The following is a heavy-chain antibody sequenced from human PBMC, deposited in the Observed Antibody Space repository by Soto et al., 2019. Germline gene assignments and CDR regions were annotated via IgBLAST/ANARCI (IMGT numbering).Heavy chain of an antibody. CDR1: GFSLRDHA. CDR2: ISGSEDRT. V-gene: IGHV3-23*01. J-gene: IGHJ4*02. CDR3: GRSYTGG. Sequence: LQSGGGVVQPGESLRLSCAASGFSLRDHALSWVRQAAGGGLEWVSGISGSEDRTNYADFVRGRFIISKDRAKNILYLDMSGLSVDDTAVYFCGRSYTGGWGQGTLVTVSS. D-gene: IGHD3-10*01.